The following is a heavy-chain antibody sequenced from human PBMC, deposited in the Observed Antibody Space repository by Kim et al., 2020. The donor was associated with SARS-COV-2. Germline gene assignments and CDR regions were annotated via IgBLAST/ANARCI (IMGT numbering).Heavy chain of an antibody. J-gene: IGHJ4*02. V-gene: IGHV4-34*01. D-gene: IGHD4-17*01. Sequence: NPSLKSRVTISVDTSKNQFPLMLRSVTAADTAVYYCARGETWTLYAFDYWGQGTLVTVSS. CDR3: ARGETWTLYAFDY.